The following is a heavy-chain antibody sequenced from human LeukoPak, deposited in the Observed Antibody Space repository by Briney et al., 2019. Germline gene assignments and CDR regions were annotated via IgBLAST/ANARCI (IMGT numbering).Heavy chain of an antibody. CDR2: IYDSGST. J-gene: IGHJ4*02. CDR1: GGSISSSSYY. CDR3: ARPTQAYCGGDCSITAPFDY. Sequence: SETLSLTCTVSGGSISSSSYYWGWIRQPPGKGLEWIGSIYDSGSTYYNPSLKSRVTISVDTSKNQFSLKLSSVTAADTAVYHCARPTQAYCGGDCSITAPFDYWGQGTLVTVSS. D-gene: IGHD2-21*02. V-gene: IGHV4-39*01.